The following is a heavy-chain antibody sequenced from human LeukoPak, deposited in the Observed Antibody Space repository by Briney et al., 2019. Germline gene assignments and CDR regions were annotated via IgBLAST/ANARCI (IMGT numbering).Heavy chain of an antibody. CDR2: MNPNSGNT. CDR1: GYTFTSYD. D-gene: IGHD2-15*01. V-gene: IGHV1-8*01. CDR3: ARDPICSGGSCYGYFDY. Sequence: ASVKVSCKASGYTFTSYDINWVRQATGQGLEWMGWMNPNSGNTGYAQKFQGRVTMTRNTSISTAYMELSSLRSEDTAVYYCARDPICSGGSCYGYFDYWGQGTLVTVSS. J-gene: IGHJ4*02.